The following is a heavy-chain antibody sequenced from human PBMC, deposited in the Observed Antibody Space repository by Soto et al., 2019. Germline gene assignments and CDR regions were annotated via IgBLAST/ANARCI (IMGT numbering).Heavy chain of an antibody. CDR1: EFSFPNYW. J-gene: IGHJ6*02. CDR3: ARHRVAIIRGVVSPYYYYGLDV. V-gene: IGHV5-51*01. D-gene: IGHD3-10*01. Sequence: EVQLVQSGAEVKKPGESLKISCKASEFSFPNYWIGWVRQVPGKGLEWMGMIYPGDSNVKYSPSFEGQVTISADKSIXXAYLQWSSLKASDTAMYYCARHRVAIIRGVVSPYYYYGLDVWGQGTTVTVSS. CDR2: IYPGDSNV.